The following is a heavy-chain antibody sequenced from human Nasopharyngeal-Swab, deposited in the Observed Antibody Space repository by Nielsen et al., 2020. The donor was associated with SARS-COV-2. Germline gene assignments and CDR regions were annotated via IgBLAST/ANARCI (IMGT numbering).Heavy chain of an antibody. CDR3: ARLTVLLWFGEPTYMDV. CDR2: IYYSGST. D-gene: IGHD3-10*01. CDR1: GGSISSSSYY. V-gene: IGHV4-39*01. J-gene: IGHJ6*03. Sequence: SETLSLTCTVSGGSISSSSYYWGWIRQPPGKGLGWIGSIYYSGSTYYNPSLKSRVTISVDTSKNQFSLKLSSVTAADTAVYYCARLTVLLWFGEPTYMDVWGKGTTVTVSS.